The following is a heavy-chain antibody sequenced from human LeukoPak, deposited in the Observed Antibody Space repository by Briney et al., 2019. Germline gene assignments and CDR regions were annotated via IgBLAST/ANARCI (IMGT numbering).Heavy chain of an antibody. V-gene: IGHV4-39*01. CDR3: ATSVGGITPRPVGWFDS. CDR2: IYYSGST. CDR1: GGSISSSIYY. Sequence: PSETLSLTCTVSGGSISSSIYYWCWIRQPPGKGLEWIASIYYSGSTYYNSSLKSRVTISVDTSKNQFSLKLSSVTAADTALYYCATSVGGITPRPVGWFDSWGQGTLVTVSS. J-gene: IGHJ5*01. D-gene: IGHD3-16*01.